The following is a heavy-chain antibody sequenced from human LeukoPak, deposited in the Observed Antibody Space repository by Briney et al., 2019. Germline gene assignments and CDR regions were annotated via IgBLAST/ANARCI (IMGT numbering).Heavy chain of an antibody. D-gene: IGHD5-18*01. CDR1: DGSINIYY. CDR3: ARGYNYGAHYWFDY. Sequence: SETLSLTCTVSDGSINIYYWSWIRQAPGKGLEWIGYISNSGSTNYNPSLRRRVTISMDTSKIQFSLRLTSVTAADTAMYYCARGYNYGAHYWFDYWGQGTLVTVSS. V-gene: IGHV4-59*01. CDR2: ISNSGST. J-gene: IGHJ4*02.